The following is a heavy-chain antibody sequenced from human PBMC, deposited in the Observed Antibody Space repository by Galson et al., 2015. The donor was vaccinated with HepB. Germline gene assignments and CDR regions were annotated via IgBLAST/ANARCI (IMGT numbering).Heavy chain of an antibody. CDR1: GYTLTELS. J-gene: IGHJ6*02. Sequence: SVKVSCKVSGYTLTELSMHWVRQAPGKGLEWMGGFDPEDGETIYAQKFQGRVTMTEDTSTDTAYMELSSLRSEDTAVYHCATGAGGTAYYYGMDVWGQGTTVTVSS. CDR2: FDPEDGET. D-gene: IGHD2-8*02. CDR3: ATGAGGTAYYYGMDV. V-gene: IGHV1-24*01.